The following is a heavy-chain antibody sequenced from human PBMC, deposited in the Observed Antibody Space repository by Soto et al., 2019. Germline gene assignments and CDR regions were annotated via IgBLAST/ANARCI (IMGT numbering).Heavy chain of an antibody. CDR2: VHYRGST. CDR3: ARGIGYYFDS. Sequence: SETLSLTCTVSSGSISSSSFFWGWIRQPPGKGLEWIGNVHYRGSTYYNASLTSRVTISVDTSKNQFSLKLSSVTAADSAVYSCARGIGYYFDSWGQGTLVTVSS. V-gene: IGHV4-39*01. CDR1: SGSISSSSFF. D-gene: IGHD5-12*01. J-gene: IGHJ4*02.